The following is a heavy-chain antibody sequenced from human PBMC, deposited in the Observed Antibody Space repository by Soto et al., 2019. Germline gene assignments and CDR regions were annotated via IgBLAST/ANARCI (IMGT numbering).Heavy chain of an antibody. V-gene: IGHV4-31*03. Sequence: PSETLSLTCTVSGGSISSGGYYWSWIRQHPGKGLEWIGYIYYSGSTYYNPSLKSRVTISVDTSKNQFSLKLNSVTAADTAVYYCARTYYYDSSGSRGDYWGQGTLVTVSS. CDR3: ARTYYYDSSGSRGDY. D-gene: IGHD3-22*01. CDR1: GGSISSGGYY. CDR2: IYYSGST. J-gene: IGHJ4*02.